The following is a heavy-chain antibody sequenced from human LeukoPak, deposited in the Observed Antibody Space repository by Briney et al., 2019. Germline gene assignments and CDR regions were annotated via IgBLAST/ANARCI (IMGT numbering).Heavy chain of an antibody. CDR2: IIPIFGTA. V-gene: IGHV1-69*13. Sequence: SVKVSCKASGGTFSSYAISWVRQAPGQGLEWMGGIIPIFGTANYAQKFQGRVTITADESTSTAYMELSSLRSEDTAVYYCAREMIVGATVYYYYGMDVWGQGTTVTVSS. D-gene: IGHD1-26*01. CDR3: AREMIVGATVYYYYGMDV. J-gene: IGHJ6*02. CDR1: GGTFSSYA.